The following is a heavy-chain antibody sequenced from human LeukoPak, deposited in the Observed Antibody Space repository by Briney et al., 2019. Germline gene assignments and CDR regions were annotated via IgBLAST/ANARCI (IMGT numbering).Heavy chain of an antibody. CDR2: ISGYNGNT. CDR1: GDTFTVYG. D-gene: IGHD4-17*01. Sequence: ASVKVCCETSGDTFTVYGISWVRQAPGQGPEWMGWISGYNGNTNYVQKFQGRVTMTTDTSTSTAYMELRSLRSDDTAFYYCARDLSLGRHDYGEPFDYWGQGTLVTVSS. J-gene: IGHJ4*02. V-gene: IGHV1-18*01. CDR3: ARDLSLGRHDYGEPFDY.